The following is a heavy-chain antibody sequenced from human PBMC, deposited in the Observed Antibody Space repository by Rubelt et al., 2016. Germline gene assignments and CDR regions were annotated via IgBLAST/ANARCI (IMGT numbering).Heavy chain of an antibody. Sequence: QVQLQESGPGLVKPSETLSLTCTVSGGSFSRYYWSWIRQPPGKGLEWLGYIYYSGSTHSHPYLQSRVTIPVDPSRNQVSLRLNSGTAAETAVYYCARLGRATTVTFVYHSFDLWGQGILITVSS. CDR2: IYYSGST. V-gene: IGHV4-59*01. CDR1: GGSFSRYY. CDR3: ARLGRATTVTFVYHSFDL. J-gene: IGHJ4*02. D-gene: IGHD4-17*01.